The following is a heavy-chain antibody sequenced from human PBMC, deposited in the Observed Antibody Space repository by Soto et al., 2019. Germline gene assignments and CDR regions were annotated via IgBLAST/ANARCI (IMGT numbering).Heavy chain of an antibody. CDR2: ISAYNGNT. J-gene: IGHJ6*02. Sequence: RASVKVSCKASGYTFTSYGISWVRQAPGQGLEWMGWISAYNGNTNYAQKLQGRVTMTTDTSTSTAYMDLRSLRSDDTAVYYCARDGERDTGLNFYYYLHGMDAWGQGTRVTVSS. D-gene: IGHD1-1*01. CDR3: ARDGERDTGLNFYYYLHGMDA. V-gene: IGHV1-18*04. CDR1: GYTFTSYG.